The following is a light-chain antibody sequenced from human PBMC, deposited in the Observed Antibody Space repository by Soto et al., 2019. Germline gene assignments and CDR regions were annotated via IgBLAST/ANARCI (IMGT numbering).Light chain of an antibody. V-gene: IGKV3-20*01. CDR3: QQYGTSPPT. CDR1: QGVSSSN. Sequence: IVLTQSPGTLSLSPGDRATLYCRASQGVSSSNLAWYQQKRGQSPRLLIYGASSRATGIPDRFSGSGSGTDFTLTISRLEPEDFAVYNCQQYGTSPPTFGQGTKVDIK. J-gene: IGKJ1*01. CDR2: GAS.